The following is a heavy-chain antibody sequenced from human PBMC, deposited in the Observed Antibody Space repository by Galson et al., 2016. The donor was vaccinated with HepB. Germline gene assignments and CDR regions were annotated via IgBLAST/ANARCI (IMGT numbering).Heavy chain of an antibody. CDR2: IYRDDNT. Sequence: SLRLSCAASGFNVSGNYMTWFRQAPGKGLQWVSTIYRDDNTYYAASVKGRFAISSDLSKNTLFLQMNSLRAEDTAMYYCARETAAAVNWFFDLWGRGTLVTVSS. CDR1: GFNVSGNY. CDR3: ARETAAAVNWFFDL. V-gene: IGHV3-53*01. J-gene: IGHJ2*01. D-gene: IGHD6-13*01.